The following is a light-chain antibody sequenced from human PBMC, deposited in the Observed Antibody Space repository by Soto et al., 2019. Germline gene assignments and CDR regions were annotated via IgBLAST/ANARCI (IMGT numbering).Light chain of an antibody. V-gene: IGKV1-5*03. CDR3: HHYNSYSEA. CDR1: QTISSW. J-gene: IGKJ1*01. CDR2: KAS. Sequence: DIQMTQSPSTLSGSVGDRVTITCRASQTISSWLAWYQQKPGKAPKLLIYKASTLKSGVPSRCSGSGSGTEFTLTISSLQPDAFATYYCHHYNSYSEAFGQGTKV.